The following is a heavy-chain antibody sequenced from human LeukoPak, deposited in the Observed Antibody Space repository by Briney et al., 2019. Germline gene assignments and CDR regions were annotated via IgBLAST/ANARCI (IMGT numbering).Heavy chain of an antibody. D-gene: IGHD2-15*01. CDR3: ARDLRGYCSGGSCRTPYYYYYMDV. CDR1: GYTFTSYY. CDR2: INPSGGST. Sequence: ASVKVSCKASGYTFTSYYMHWVRQAPGQGLEWMGIINPSGGSTSYAQKFQGRVTMTRDMSTSTVYMELSSLRSEDTAVYYCARDLRGYCSGGSCRTPYYYYYMDVWGKGTTVTVSS. J-gene: IGHJ6*03. V-gene: IGHV1-46*01.